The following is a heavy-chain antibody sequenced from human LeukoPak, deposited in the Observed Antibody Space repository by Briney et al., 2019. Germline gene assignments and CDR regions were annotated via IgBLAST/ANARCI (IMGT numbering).Heavy chain of an antibody. V-gene: IGHV3-9*03. CDR1: GFTFDDYA. CDR3: AKDGGMNGGEDAFDI. CDR2: INSDSSSI. D-gene: IGHD2-21*01. J-gene: IGHJ3*02. Sequence: TGGSLRLSCAASGFTFDDYAMYWVRQAPGKGLEWVSGINSDSSSIGYAYSGKGRFTIARANAKNSLYLQMHSLRDEDMALYYFAKDGGMNGGEDAFDIWDQATMVTVSS.